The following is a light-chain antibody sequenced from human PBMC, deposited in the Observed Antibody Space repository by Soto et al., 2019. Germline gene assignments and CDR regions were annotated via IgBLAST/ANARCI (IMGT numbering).Light chain of an antibody. Sequence: QSVLTQPASVSGSPGQSITIPCTGSIGDVGGYDYVSWYQQHPGKAPRLMIYDVAIRSSGVSNRFSASKSGSTASLTISGLQAEDEADYYCTSYTTSGTYVFGTGTKLTVL. V-gene: IGLV2-14*01. CDR2: DVA. CDR3: TSYTTSGTYV. J-gene: IGLJ1*01. CDR1: IGDVGGYDY.